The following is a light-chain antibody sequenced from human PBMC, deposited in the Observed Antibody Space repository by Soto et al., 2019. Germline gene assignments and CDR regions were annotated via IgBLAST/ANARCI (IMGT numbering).Light chain of an antibody. Sequence: IQMTQSPSSLSASVGDTVTITCRASQAIGSYLAWYQQKPGRVPKLLIYFASTLQSGVPSRFSGGGSGTDFTLTISSLQPEDVATYYCQKYDYAPLTFGGGIKVEMK. CDR2: FAS. V-gene: IGKV1-27*01. CDR3: QKYDYAPLT. CDR1: QAIGSY. J-gene: IGKJ4*01.